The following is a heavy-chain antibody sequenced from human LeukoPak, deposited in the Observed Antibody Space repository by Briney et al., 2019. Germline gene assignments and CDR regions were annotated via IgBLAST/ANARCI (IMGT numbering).Heavy chain of an antibody. Sequence: GGSLRLSCAASRFTFSSYGMHWVRQAPGKGLEWVAYIQYDGSNEQYADSVKGRFTISRDNAKNSLYLQMNSLRAEDTAVYYCATSSRAFDIWGQGTMVTVSS. J-gene: IGHJ3*02. CDR2: IQYDGSNE. CDR3: ATSSRAFDI. CDR1: RFTFSSYG. D-gene: IGHD6-19*01. V-gene: IGHV3-30*02.